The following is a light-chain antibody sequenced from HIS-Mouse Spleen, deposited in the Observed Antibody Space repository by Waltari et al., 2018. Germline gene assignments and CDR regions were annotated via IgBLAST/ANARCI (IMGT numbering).Light chain of an antibody. CDR2: EDS. J-gene: IGLJ2*01. V-gene: IGLV3-10*01. CDR1: ALPKKY. Sequence: SYELTQPPSVSVSPGQTARITCSGDALPKKYAHWYQQKSGQAPVLVIYEDSKRPSGIPERFSGSSSGTMATWTISGAQVEDEADYYCYSTDSRGNHRVFGGGTKLTVL. CDR3: YSTDSRGNHRV.